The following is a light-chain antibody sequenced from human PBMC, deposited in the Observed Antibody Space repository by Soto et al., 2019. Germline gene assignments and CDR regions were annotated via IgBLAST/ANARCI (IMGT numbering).Light chain of an antibody. CDR2: GAS. CDR1: QSVISNY. V-gene: IGKV3-20*01. CDR3: QQYGNSPWT. Sequence: ETVLTQSPGTLSLSPGERATLSCRASQSVISNYLAWYQQKPGQAPRLLIYGASRRATGIPDRFSGSGSGTDFTLNISRLEPEEVAVYYCQQYGNSPWTFGQGTKVEIK. J-gene: IGKJ1*01.